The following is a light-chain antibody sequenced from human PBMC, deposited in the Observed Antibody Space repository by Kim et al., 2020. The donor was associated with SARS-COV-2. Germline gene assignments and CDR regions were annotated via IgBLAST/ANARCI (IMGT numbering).Light chain of an antibody. Sequence: GQSVTISCTGTSRDVGGYNYVSWYQQHPGKAPKLMIYEVSKRPSGVPDRFSGSKSGNTASLTVSGLQAEDEADYYCSSYAGSNRDVFGTGTKVTVL. CDR3: SSYAGSNRDV. J-gene: IGLJ1*01. CDR2: EVS. CDR1: SRDVGGYNY. V-gene: IGLV2-8*01.